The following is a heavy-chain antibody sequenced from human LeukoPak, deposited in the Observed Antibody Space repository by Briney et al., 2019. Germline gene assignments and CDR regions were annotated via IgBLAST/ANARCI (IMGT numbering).Heavy chain of an antibody. CDR1: GGTFSSYA. D-gene: IGHD3-10*01. V-gene: IGHV1-69*13. J-gene: IGHJ5*02. CDR3: ARDRTNYYYGSGSSGWFDP. Sequence: SVKVSCKASGGTFSSYAISWVRQAPGQGLEWMGGIIPIFGTANYAQKFQGRVTITADESTSTAYMELSSLRAEDTAVYYCARDRTNYYYGSGSSGWFDPWGQGTLVTVSS. CDR2: IIPIFGTA.